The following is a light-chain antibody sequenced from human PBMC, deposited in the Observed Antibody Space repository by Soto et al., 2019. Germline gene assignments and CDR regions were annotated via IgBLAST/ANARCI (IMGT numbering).Light chain of an antibody. Sequence: DIVMTQSPDSLAVSLGERATINCKSSQSVLYSANNKNYLAWYQQKPGQAPKLLIYWAYTRESGVPDRFSGSGSGTDFTLTISSLQAEDVAVYYCQHYLDSVTFGQGTKVEIK. V-gene: IGKV4-1*01. CDR3: QHYLDSVT. CDR2: WAY. J-gene: IGKJ1*01. CDR1: QSVLYSANNKNY.